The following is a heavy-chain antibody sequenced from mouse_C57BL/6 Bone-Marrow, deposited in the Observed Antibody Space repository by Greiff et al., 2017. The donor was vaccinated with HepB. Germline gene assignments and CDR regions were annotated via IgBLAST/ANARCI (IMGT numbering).Heavy chain of an antibody. CDR2: INPNNGGT. V-gene: IGHV1-26*01. J-gene: IGHJ3*01. D-gene: IGHD2-4*01. Sequence: EVKLQQSGPELVKPGASVKIPCKASGYTFTDYYMNWVKQSHGKSLEWIGDINPNNGGTSYNQKFKGKATLTVDKSSSTAYMELRSLTSEDSAVYYCARPYYDYEGFAYWGQGTLVTVSA. CDR3: ARPYYDYEGFAY. CDR1: GYTFTDYY.